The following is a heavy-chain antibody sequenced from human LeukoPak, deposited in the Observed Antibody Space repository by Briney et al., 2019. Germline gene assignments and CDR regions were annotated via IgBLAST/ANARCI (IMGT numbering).Heavy chain of an antibody. V-gene: IGHV3-21*01. CDR2: ISSSSSYI. CDR1: GFTFSSYE. CDR3: ARDRPHYGAYYMDV. D-gene: IGHD4-17*01. Sequence: GGSLRLSCAASGFTFSSYEMHWVRQAPGKGLEWVSSISSSSSYIYYADSVKGRFTISRDNAKNSLYLQMNSLRAEDTAVYYCARDRPHYGAYYMDVWGKGTTVTVSS. J-gene: IGHJ6*03.